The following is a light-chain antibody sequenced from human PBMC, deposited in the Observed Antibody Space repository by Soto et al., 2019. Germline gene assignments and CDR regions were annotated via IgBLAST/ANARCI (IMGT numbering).Light chain of an antibody. CDR3: SSYAGSNIGV. J-gene: IGLJ2*01. Sequence: QSVLTQPPSASGSPGQSVTISCTGTSSDVGGYNYVSWYQQHPGKAPKLMIYEVSKRPSGVPDRFSGSKSGNTASLTVSGLQAEDEADYYCSSYAGSNIGVFGGGTKLPVL. CDR1: SSDVGGYNY. V-gene: IGLV2-8*01. CDR2: EVS.